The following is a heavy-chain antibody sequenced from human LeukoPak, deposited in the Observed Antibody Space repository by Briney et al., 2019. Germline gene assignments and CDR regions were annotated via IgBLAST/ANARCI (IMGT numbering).Heavy chain of an antibody. Sequence: PGGSLRLSCAVSGFTFSSYWMSWVRQAPGKGLEWVANMKQDGSEKDHVDSVEGRFTISRDNAKNLLYLQMNSLRAEDTAVYYCARVYSSSSGENAFDIWGQGTRVTVSS. CDR3: ARVYSSSSGENAFDI. D-gene: IGHD6-6*01. CDR2: MKQDGSEK. V-gene: IGHV3-7*03. CDR1: GFTFSSYW. J-gene: IGHJ3*02.